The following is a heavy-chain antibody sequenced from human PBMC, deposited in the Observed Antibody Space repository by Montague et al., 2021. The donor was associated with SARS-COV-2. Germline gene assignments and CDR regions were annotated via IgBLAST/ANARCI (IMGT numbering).Heavy chain of an antibody. D-gene: IGHD3-10*02. CDR2: ISSSSSYI. J-gene: IGHJ4*02. V-gene: IGHV3-21*01. CDR3: ARGGVRQQVIGF. CDR1: GFTFSSYE. Sequence: SLRLSCAASGFTFSSYEMNWVRQAPGKGLEWVSYISSSSSYIYYADSVKGRFTTSRDNAKNSLYLQMNSLRAEDTAVYYCARGGVRQQVIGFWGQGSLVTVSS.